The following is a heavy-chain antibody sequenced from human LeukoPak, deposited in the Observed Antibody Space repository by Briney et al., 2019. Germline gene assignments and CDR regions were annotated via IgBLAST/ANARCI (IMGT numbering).Heavy chain of an antibody. CDR3: ARETGYYGSGSYYKH. CDR1: GFTFGSYW. V-gene: IGHV3-7*01. CDR2: IKQDGSEK. J-gene: IGHJ4*02. Sequence: GGSLGLCGAASGFTFGSYWMSWVRQAPGKGLEWVANIKQDGSEKYYVDSVKGRFTISRDNAKNSLYLQMNSLRAEDTAVYYCARETGYYGSGSYYKHWGQGTLVTVSS. D-gene: IGHD3-10*01.